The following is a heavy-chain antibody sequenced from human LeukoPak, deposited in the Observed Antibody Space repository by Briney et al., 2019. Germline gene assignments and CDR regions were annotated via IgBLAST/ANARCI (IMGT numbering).Heavy chain of an antibody. D-gene: IGHD4-23*01. V-gene: IGHV3-30*02. CDR1: GFPFSAYA. J-gene: IGHJ4*02. CDR2: IWYDGSRK. Sequence: PGGSLRLSCAASGFPFSAYAMHWVRQAPGKGLEWVAVIWYDGSRKMYANSVKGRFTISRDNSKNALYLQMDSLRAEDTAVYYCANEMAEGNQFDYWGQGTLVTVSS. CDR3: ANEMAEGNQFDY.